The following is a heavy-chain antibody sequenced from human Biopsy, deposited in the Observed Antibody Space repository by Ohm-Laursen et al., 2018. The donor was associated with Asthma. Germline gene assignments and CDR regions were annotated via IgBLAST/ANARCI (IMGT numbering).Heavy chain of an antibody. CDR2: IYFSGSA. CDR1: GDSIIIGGHY. J-gene: IGHJ6*02. V-gene: IGHV4-31*03. Sequence: SDTLSLTCNVSGDSIIIGGHYWSWIRQHPGKGLEWIGHIYFSGSAKYNPSLKSRVSISVDTSKNQFSLKLSPVTAADTAVYYCARARAFRHDMTGPKTCLAVWGPGTTVIVSS. D-gene: IGHD3-9*01. CDR3: ARARAFRHDMTGPKTCLAV.